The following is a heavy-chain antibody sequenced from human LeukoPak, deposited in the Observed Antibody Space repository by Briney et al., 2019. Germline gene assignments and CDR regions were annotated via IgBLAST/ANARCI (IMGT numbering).Heavy chain of an antibody. D-gene: IGHD3-10*01. CDR1: GFTFGNYA. V-gene: IGHV3-23*01. CDR3: AKERFGSGSPYYSDY. Sequence: GGSLRLSCTTSGFTFGNYAMSWVRQAPGKGLEWVSAIRAGGGKTYYADSVKGRFIISRDNSNNTLYLQMDSLRGDDAAVYYCAKERFGSGSPYYSDYWGQGTLVTVSS. CDR2: IRAGGGKT. J-gene: IGHJ4*02.